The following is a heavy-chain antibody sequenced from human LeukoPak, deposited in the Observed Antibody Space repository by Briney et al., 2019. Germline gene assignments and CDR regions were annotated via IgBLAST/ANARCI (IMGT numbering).Heavy chain of an antibody. Sequence: MTSETLSLTCAASGVSLSGYYWNWIRQTPAKGLEWIGEINHAGSTNYNPSLKSRVTISVDTSQNQFSLSLRSVTAADTAVYYCARGRYLTTRGGAAAGFLDYWGQGSLVTVSA. J-gene: IGHJ4*02. D-gene: IGHD6-13*01. CDR1: GVSLSGYY. CDR2: INHAGST. V-gene: IGHV4-34*01. CDR3: ARGRYLTTRGGAAAGFLDY.